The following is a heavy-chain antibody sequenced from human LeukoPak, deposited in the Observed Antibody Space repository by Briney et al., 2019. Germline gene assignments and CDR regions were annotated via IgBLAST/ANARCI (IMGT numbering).Heavy chain of an antibody. V-gene: IGHV3-33*08. D-gene: IGHD3-9*01. CDR1: GFTFSSYE. CDR3: ARKLFDWALDY. Sequence: GGSLRLSCAASGFTFSSYEMNWVRQAPGKGPEWVAVIWYDGSKEYYVDSVKGRFTISRDNSKNTLYLQMNSLRAEDTAVYYCARKLFDWALDYWGQGTLVTVSS. J-gene: IGHJ4*02. CDR2: IWYDGSKE.